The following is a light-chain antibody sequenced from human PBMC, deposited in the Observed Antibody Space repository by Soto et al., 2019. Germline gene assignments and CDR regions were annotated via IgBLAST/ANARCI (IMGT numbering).Light chain of an antibody. V-gene: IGLV2-14*01. CDR2: EVS. Sequence: SALTQPASVSGSPGQSITISCTGTSSDVGSYNRVSWYQQAPGTAPKLMIYEVSNRPSGVSNRFSGSKSGNTASLTISGLQAEDEADYFCNSYTTSSTYVFGTGTKLTVL. CDR3: NSYTTSSTYV. J-gene: IGLJ1*01. CDR1: SSDVGSYNR.